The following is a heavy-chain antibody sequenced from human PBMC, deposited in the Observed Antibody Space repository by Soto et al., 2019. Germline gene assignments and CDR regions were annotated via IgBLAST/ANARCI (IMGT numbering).Heavy chain of an antibody. CDR3: ARDRVSSSSCCDYGMDV. J-gene: IGHJ6*02. D-gene: IGHD6-13*01. CDR2: INPSGGST. Sequence: GASVKVSCKASGYTFTSYYMHWVRQAPGQGLEWMGIINPSGGSTSYAQKFQGRVTITADKSTSTAYMELSSLRSEDTAVYYCARDRVSSSSCCDYGMDVWGQGTTVTVSS. CDR1: GYTFTSYY. V-gene: IGHV1-46*01.